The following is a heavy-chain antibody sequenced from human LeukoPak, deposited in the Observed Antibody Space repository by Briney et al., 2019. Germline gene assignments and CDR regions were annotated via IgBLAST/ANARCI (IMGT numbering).Heavy chain of an antibody. CDR3: ASRDSGYDSQFDY. V-gene: IGHV3-7*03. D-gene: IGHD5-12*01. CDR1: GFTFSSYW. CDR2: IKQDGSEK. Sequence: GGSLRLSCAASGFTFSSYWMSWVRQAPGKGLGWVANIKQDGSEKYYVDSVKGRFTISRDSAKNSLYLQMNSLRAEDTAVYYCASRDSGYDSQFDYWGQGTLVTVSS. J-gene: IGHJ4*02.